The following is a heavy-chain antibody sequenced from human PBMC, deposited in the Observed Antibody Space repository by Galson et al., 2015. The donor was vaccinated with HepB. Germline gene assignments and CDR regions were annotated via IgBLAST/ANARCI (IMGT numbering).Heavy chain of an antibody. D-gene: IGHD5-24*01. CDR3: ARGGRATIGGPSFDY. J-gene: IGHJ4*02. CDR1: GYTFTRYS. CDR2: ISAYNVKT. Sequence: SVKVSCKASGYTFTRYSVTWVRQAPGQGLEWMGWISAYNVKTNYARKFQGRVTMTTDTSTSTAYMELRSLRTDDTAVYYCARGGRATIGGPSFDYWGQGTLLTVSS. V-gene: IGHV1-18*01.